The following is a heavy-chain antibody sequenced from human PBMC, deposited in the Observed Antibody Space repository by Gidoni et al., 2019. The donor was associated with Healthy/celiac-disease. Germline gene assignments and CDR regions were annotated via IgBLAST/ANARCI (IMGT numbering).Heavy chain of an antibody. CDR3: AKDITAEYSSSGNWFDP. Sequence: EVQLLESGGGVVQLGVSLRLSCAVSGFTFDDYAMHWVRQAPGKGLECVSLISGDGGSTYYADSVKGRFTISRDNSKNSLYLQMNSLRTEDTDLYYCAKDITAEYSSSGNWFDPWGQGTLVTVSA. J-gene: IGHJ5*02. CDR2: ISGDGGST. CDR1: GFTFDDYA. D-gene: IGHD6-6*01. V-gene: IGHV3-43*02.